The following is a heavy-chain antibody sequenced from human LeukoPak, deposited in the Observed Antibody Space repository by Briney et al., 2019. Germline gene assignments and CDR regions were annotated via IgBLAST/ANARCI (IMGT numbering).Heavy chain of an antibody. V-gene: IGHV3-23*01. D-gene: IGHD3-10*01. J-gene: IGHJ6*04. CDR1: GFTFSSYA. CDR3: AKEESDMGYYGSGSPMDV. Sequence: PGGSLRLSCAASGFTFSSYAMSWVRQAPGKGLEWVSAISGRGGSTYYADSVKGRFTISRDNSKNTLYLQMNSLRAEDTAVYYCAKEESDMGYYGSGSPMDVWGKGTTVTISS. CDR2: ISGRGGST.